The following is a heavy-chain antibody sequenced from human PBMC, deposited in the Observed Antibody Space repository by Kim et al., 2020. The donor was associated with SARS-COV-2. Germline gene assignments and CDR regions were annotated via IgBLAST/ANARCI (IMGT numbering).Heavy chain of an antibody. CDR1: GFTFSSYA. CDR3: ARAPVGEGVDY. CDR2: ISYDGSNK. V-gene: IGHV3-30*04. D-gene: IGHD1-26*01. J-gene: IGHJ4*02. Sequence: GGSLRLSCAASGFTFSSYAMHWVRQAPGKGLEWVAVISYDGSNKYYADSVKGRFTISRDNSKNTLYLQMNSLRAEDTAVYYCARAPVGEGVDYWGQGTLVTVSS.